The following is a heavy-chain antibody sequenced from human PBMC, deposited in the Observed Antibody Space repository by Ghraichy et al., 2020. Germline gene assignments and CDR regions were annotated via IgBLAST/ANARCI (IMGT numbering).Heavy chain of an antibody. CDR3: ARDHRVLYSSRYNWFDP. Sequence: ASVKVSCKASGYTFTSYAMNWVRQAPGQGLEWMGWINTNTGNPTNAQGFTGRFVFSLDTSVSTAYLQISSLKAEDTAVYYCARDHRVLYSSRYNWFDPWGQGTLVTVSS. V-gene: IGHV7-4-1*02. D-gene: IGHD6-13*01. J-gene: IGHJ5*02. CDR2: INTNTGNP. CDR1: GYTFTSYA.